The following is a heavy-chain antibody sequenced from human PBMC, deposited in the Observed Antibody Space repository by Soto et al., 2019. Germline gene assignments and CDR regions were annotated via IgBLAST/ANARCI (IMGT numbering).Heavy chain of an antibody. CDR1: GFSLSNGRMG. D-gene: IGHD4-17*01. J-gene: IGHJ6*02. CDR2: IFSDAER. Sequence: SGPTLVNPTETLTLTCTISGFSLSNGRMGVSWIRQSPGKALEWLAHIFSDAERSYSSSMHSRLTISTDTSGTQVVLSMTNMDPVDTGTYFWVGMNGDTYSHYYAMDVWGQGAPVTVSS. CDR3: VGMNGDTYSHYYAMDV. V-gene: IGHV2-26*03.